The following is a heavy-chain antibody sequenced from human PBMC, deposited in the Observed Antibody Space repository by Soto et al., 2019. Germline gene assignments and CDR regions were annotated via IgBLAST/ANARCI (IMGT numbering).Heavy chain of an antibody. J-gene: IGHJ4*02. V-gene: IGHV4-34*01. Sequence: QVQLQQWGAGLLKPSETLSLTCAVYGGSFSGYYWSWIRQPPGKGLEWIGEINHSGSTNYNPSLKSRVTISVDTSKNQFSLKLSSVTVADTAVYYCASSHRIAAAGTIDYWGQGTLVTVSS. D-gene: IGHD6-13*01. CDR2: INHSGST. CDR3: ASSHRIAAAGTIDY. CDR1: GGSFSGYY.